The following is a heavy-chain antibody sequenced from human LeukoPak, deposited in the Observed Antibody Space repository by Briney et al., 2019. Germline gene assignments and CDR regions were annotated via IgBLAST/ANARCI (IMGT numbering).Heavy chain of an antibody. J-gene: IGHJ4*02. V-gene: IGHV3-7*01. Sequence: GGSLRLSCAASGFTFSSYWMSWVRQAPGKGLEWVANIKHDGSEKYYVDSVKGRFTIFRDNAKNSLYLPMNSLRAEDTAVYYCVYSGDYEKGYWGQGTLVTVSS. D-gene: IGHD4-17*01. CDR3: VYSGDYEKGY. CDR1: GFTFSSYW. CDR2: IKHDGSEK.